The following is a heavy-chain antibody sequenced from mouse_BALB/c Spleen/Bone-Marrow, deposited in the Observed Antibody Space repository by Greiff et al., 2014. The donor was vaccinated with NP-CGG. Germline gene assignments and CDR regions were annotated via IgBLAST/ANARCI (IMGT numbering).Heavy chain of an antibody. CDR3: ASYRYAWYFDV. Sequence: EVQLQQSGAELVKPGASVKLSCTASGFNIKDTYMHWVKQRPEQGLEWIGRIDPANGNTNYVPKYQGKATITADTSSNTAYLQLSSLTSEDTAVYYCASYRYAWYFDVWGAGTTVTVSS. J-gene: IGHJ1*01. V-gene: IGHV14-3*02. CDR1: GFNIKDTY. CDR2: IDPANGNT. D-gene: IGHD2-14*01.